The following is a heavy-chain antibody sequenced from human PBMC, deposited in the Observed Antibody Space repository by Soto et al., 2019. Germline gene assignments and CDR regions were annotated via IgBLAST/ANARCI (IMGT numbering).Heavy chain of an antibody. CDR2: IWYDGSKK. J-gene: IGHJ3*02. CDR1: GFTFSGYG. CDR3: ARDVHAFDI. Sequence: LRLSCAASGFTFSGYGMHWVRQAPGKGLEWVAVIWYDGSKKYYADSLRGRFTISRDNSKNTLYLQINGLRTDDTAVYYCARDVHAFDIWGQGTMVTVSS. V-gene: IGHV3-33*01.